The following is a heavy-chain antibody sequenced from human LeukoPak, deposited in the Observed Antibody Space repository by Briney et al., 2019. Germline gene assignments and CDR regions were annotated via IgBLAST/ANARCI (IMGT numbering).Heavy chain of an antibody. V-gene: IGHV3-9*01. CDR1: GFTFDDYA. Sequence: GRSLRLSCAASGFTFDDYAMHWVRQAPGKGLEWVSGISWNSGSIGYADSVKGRFTISRDNAKNSLYLQMNSLRAEDTALYYCAKGLDSSGYYSNDAFDIWGQGTMVTVSS. CDR2: ISWNSGSI. D-gene: IGHD3-22*01. J-gene: IGHJ3*02. CDR3: AKGLDSSGYYSNDAFDI.